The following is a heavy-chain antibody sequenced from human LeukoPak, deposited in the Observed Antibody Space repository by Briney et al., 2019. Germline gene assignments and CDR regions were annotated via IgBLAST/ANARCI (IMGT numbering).Heavy chain of an antibody. CDR1: GGTFTSDW. CDR3: ARQGGRYGYFDY. D-gene: IGHD1-26*01. Sequence: GGGLQIPSRGAGGTFTSDWIGWGRPKPGKGGEWRGTIYSGDADTRYRASFQGRVTISADKSISTAYLQWNSLKAADTALYYFARQGGRYGYFDYWGQGSLVTVSS. V-gene: IGHV5-51*01. CDR2: IYSGDADT. J-gene: IGHJ4*02.